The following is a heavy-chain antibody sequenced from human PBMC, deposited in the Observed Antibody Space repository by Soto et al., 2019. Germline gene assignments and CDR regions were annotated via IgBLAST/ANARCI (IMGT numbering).Heavy chain of an antibody. V-gene: IGHV3-21*01. Sequence: GGSLRLSCAASGLTFSSYSMNWVRQAPGKWLEWVSSISSSSSYIYYADSVKGRFTISRDNAKNSLYLQMNSLRAEDTAVYYCARFGPYNWNYGSVGEWGYYYYGMDVWGQGTTVTVSS. CDR1: GLTFSSYS. D-gene: IGHD1-7*01. CDR3: ARFGPYNWNYGSVGEWGYYYYGMDV. CDR2: ISSSSSYI. J-gene: IGHJ6*02.